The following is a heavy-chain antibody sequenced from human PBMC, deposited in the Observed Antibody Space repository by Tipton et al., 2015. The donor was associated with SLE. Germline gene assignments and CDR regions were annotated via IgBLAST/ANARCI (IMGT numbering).Heavy chain of an antibody. D-gene: IGHD6-13*01. V-gene: IGHV3-49*04. J-gene: IGHJ1*01. CDR2: IRSKAYGGTT. CDR3: TRDSSSWPEYFQH. Sequence: SLRLSCAASGFTFSSYAMHWVRQAPGKGLEWVGFIRSKAYGGTTEYAASVKGRFTISRDDSKSIAYLQMNSLKTEDTAVYYCTRDSSSWPEYFQHWGQGTLVTVSS. CDR1: GFTFSSYA.